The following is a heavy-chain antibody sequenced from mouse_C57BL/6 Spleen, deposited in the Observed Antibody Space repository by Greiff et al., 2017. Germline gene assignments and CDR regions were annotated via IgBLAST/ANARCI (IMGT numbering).Heavy chain of an antibody. CDR3: ARYSITTVVATYYAMDY. D-gene: IGHD1-1*01. CDR1: GYAFSSSW. J-gene: IGHJ4*01. CDR2: IYPGDGDT. Sequence: QVQLQQSGPELVKPGASVKISCKASGYAFSSSWMNWVKQRPGKGLEWIGRIYPGDGDTNYNGKFKGKATLTADKSSSTAYMKRSSLTSEDSAVYFCARYSITTVVATYYAMDYWGQGTSVTVSS. V-gene: IGHV1-82*01.